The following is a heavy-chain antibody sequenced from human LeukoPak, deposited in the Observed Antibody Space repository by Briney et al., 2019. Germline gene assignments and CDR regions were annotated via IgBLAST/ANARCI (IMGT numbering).Heavy chain of an antibody. CDR2: IYYSGST. CDR1: GGSISSSSYY. J-gene: IGHJ3*02. V-gene: IGHV4-39*01. Sequence: SETLSLTCTVSGGSISSSSYYWGWIRQPPGKGLEWIGGIYYSGSTYYNPSLKSRVTISVDTSKNQFSLKLSSVTAADTAVYYCARALGYSSSWYVDDAFDIWGQGTMVTVSS. D-gene: IGHD6-13*01. CDR3: ARALGYSSSWYVDDAFDI.